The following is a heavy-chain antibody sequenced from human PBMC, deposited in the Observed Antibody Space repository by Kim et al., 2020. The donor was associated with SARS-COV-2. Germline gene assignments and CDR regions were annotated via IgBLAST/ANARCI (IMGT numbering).Heavy chain of an antibody. CDR2: INPNSGGT. CDR1: GYTFTGYY. Sequence: ASVKVSCKASGYTFTGYYMHWVRQAPGQGLEWMGWINPNSGGTNYAQKFQGRVTMTRDTSISTAYMELSRLRSDDTAVYYCARDGSYEAYYFDYWGQGTLVTVSS. CDR3: ARDGSYEAYYFDY. V-gene: IGHV1-2*02. D-gene: IGHD5-12*01. J-gene: IGHJ4*02.